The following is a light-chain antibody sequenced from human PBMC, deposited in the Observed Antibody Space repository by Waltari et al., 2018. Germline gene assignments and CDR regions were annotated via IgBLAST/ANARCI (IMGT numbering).Light chain of an antibody. V-gene: IGKV1-33*01. CDR2: DAS. Sequence: DIQMTQSPSSLSASVGDRVTITCQASQDTRNQLNWYQQNPGTAPKPLIYDASYLEIGVPSRFSGSGSGTEFTLTISSLQPEDIATYSCPQYGSPPSVTFGGGTKVEIK. CDR1: QDTRNQ. J-gene: IGKJ4*01. CDR3: PQYGSPPSVT.